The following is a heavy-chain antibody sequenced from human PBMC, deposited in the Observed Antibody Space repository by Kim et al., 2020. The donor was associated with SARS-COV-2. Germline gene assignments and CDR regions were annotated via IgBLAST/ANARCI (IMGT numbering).Heavy chain of an antibody. CDR2: IYYSGST. CDR1: GGSISSYY. CDR3: ARVGAGCSGGSCHKGYFQH. Sequence: SETLSLTCTVSGGSISSYYWSWIRQPPGKGLEWIGYIYYSGSTNYNPSLKSRVTISVDTSKNQFSLKLSSVTAADTAVYYCARVGAGCSGGSCHKGYFQHWGQGTLVTVSS. D-gene: IGHD2-15*01. V-gene: IGHV4-59*01. J-gene: IGHJ1*01.